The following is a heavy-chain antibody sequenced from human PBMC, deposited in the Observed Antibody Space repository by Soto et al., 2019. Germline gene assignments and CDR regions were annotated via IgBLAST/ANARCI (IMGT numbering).Heavy chain of an antibody. CDR2: INGNGGST. CDR1: AFTFSTYA. CDR3: ARKAIGRATTTH. D-gene: IGHD1-1*01. V-gene: IGHV3-23*01. Sequence: GDSLKISCVASAFTFSTYAMSWVRQAPGKGLEWVSGINGNGGSTYYADSVKGRFSISRDNSENTLYLQMNSLRASDTAMYYCARKAIGRATTTHWGQGTLVNVSS. J-gene: IGHJ4*02.